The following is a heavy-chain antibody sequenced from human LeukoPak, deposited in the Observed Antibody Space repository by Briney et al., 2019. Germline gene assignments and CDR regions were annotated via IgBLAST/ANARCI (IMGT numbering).Heavy chain of an antibody. CDR2: IYTSGST. D-gene: IGHD3-22*01. Sequence: PSETLSLTCTVSGDSISSFYWTWIRQPAGKGLEWIGRIYTSGSTNYNPSLKSRVTISVDTSKNQFSLKLSSVTAADTAVYYCARGSKRYYYDSSGYSLRYWGQGTLVTVSS. J-gene: IGHJ4*02. V-gene: IGHV4-4*07. CDR3: ARGSKRYYYDSSGYSLRY. CDR1: GDSISSFY.